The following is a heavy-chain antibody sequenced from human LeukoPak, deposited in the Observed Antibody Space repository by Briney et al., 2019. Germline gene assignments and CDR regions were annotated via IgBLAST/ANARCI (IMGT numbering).Heavy chain of an antibody. V-gene: IGHV1-24*01. CDR2: FDPEDGET. CDR3: ATDLHGSGSFDY. CDR1: GYTLTELS. Sequence: WASVKVSCKVSGYTLTELSMHWVRQAPGKGLEWMGGFDPEDGETIYAQKFQGRVTMTEDTSTATAYMELSSLRSEDTAVYYCATDLHGSGSFDYWGQGTLVTVSS. D-gene: IGHD3-10*01. J-gene: IGHJ4*02.